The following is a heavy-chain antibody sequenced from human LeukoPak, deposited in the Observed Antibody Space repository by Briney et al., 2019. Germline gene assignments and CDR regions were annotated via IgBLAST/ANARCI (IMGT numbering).Heavy chain of an antibody. Sequence: GGSLRLSCAASGFTFSSYGMSWVRQAPGKGLEWVSAISGSGGSTYYADSVKGRFTISRDNSKNTLYLQMNSLRAEDTAVYYCARVAGSEYYYYYYMDVWGKGTTVTISS. CDR1: GFTFSSYG. CDR3: ARVAGSEYYYYYYMDV. V-gene: IGHV3-23*01. J-gene: IGHJ6*03. D-gene: IGHD6-19*01. CDR2: ISGSGGST.